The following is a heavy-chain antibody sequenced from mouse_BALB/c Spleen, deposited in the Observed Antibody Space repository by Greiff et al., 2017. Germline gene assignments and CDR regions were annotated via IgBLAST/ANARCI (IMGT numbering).Heavy chain of an antibody. CDR3: ARSTGTRYYFDY. CDR2: IDPENGNT. CDR1: GYTFTSYY. Sequence: VQLKESGAELAKPGASVKMSCKASGYTFTSYYMHWVKQRPEQGLEWIGWIDPENGNTIYDPKFQGKASITADTSSNTAYLQLSSLTSEDTAVYYCARSTGTRYYFDYWGQGTTLTVSS. J-gene: IGHJ2*01. V-gene: IGHV14-1*02. D-gene: IGHD4-1*02.